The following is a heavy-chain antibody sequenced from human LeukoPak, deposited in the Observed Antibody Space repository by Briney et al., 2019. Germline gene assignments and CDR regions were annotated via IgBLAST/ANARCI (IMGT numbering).Heavy chain of an antibody. D-gene: IGHD3-3*01. V-gene: IGHV1-2*02. CDR2: INPNSGGT. Sequence: SVKVSCKASGYTFTGYYMHWVRQAPGQGLEWMEWINPNSGGTNYAQKFQGRVTMTRDTSISTAYMELSRLRSDDTAVYYCARSAITIFGVVNSIYYGMDVWGQGTTVTVSS. J-gene: IGHJ6*02. CDR3: ARSAITIFGVVNSIYYGMDV. CDR1: GYTFTGYY.